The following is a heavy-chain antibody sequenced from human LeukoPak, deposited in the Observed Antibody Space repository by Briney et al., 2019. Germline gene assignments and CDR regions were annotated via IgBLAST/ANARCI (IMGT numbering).Heavy chain of an antibody. V-gene: IGHV3-21*01. J-gene: IGHJ6*04. CDR1: GFTFSSYS. Sequence: GGSLRLSCAASGFTFSSYSMNWVRQAPGKGLEWVSSISSSSSYIYYADSVKGRFTISRDNAKNSLYLQMNSLRAEDTAVYYCASAGKTGTKGMDVWGKGTTVTVSS. CDR3: ASAGKTGTKGMDV. CDR2: ISSSSSYI. D-gene: IGHD1-1*01.